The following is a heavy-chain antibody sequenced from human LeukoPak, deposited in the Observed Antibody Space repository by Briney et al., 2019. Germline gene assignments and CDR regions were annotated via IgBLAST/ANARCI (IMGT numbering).Heavy chain of an antibody. J-gene: IGHJ5*02. D-gene: IGHD2-15*01. V-gene: IGHV1-2*06. CDR1: GYTFTGYY. CDR3: ARAGGYCSGGSCYGWFDP. Sequence: ASVKVSCKASGYTFTGYYMHWVRQAAGQGLEWMGRINPNSGGTNYAQKFQGRVTMTRDTSISTAYMELSRLRSDDTAVYYCARAGGYCSGGSCYGWFDPWGQGTLVTVSS. CDR2: INPNSGGT.